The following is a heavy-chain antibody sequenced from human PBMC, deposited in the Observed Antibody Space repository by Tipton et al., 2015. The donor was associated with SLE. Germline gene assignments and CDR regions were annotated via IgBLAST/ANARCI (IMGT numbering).Heavy chain of an antibody. Sequence: GLVKPSETLSLTCSVSGDSISGTNYYWDWLRQPPGKGPEWIGRITNNGNTYYIPSLQSRVTMSVDTSKNHFSLKLSSVTAADTAVYYCVRGGDILTGYPNLDLWGRGTLVTVSS. J-gene: IGHJ2*01. CDR2: ITNNGNT. V-gene: IGHV4-39*02. CDR3: VRGGDILTGYPNLDL. D-gene: IGHD3-9*01. CDR1: GDSISGTNYY.